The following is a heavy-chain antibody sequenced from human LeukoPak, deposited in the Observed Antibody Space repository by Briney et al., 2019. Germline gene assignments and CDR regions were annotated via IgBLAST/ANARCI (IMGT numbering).Heavy chain of an antibody. J-gene: IGHJ4*02. CDR2: ISYDGSNK. V-gene: IGHV3-30*18. CDR3: AKDGRSSSWDY. CDR1: GFTFSSYD. D-gene: IGHD6-13*01. Sequence: GRSLRLSCAASGFTFSSYDMNWVRQAPGKGLEWVAVISYDGSNKYYADSVKGRFTISRDNSKNTLYLQMNSLRAEDTAVYYCAKDGRSSSWDYWGQGTLVTVSS.